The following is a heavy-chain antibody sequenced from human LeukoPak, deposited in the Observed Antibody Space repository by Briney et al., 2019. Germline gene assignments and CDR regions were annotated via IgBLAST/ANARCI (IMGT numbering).Heavy chain of an antibody. CDR1: GFTFSSYE. J-gene: IGHJ6*02. V-gene: IGHV3-48*03. D-gene: IGHD3-10*01. CDR3: ASTGGYGSGTYDYYYFGMDV. CDR2: ITSSGRTI. Sequence: GGSLRLSCAASGFTFSSYEMNWVRQAPGKGLEWVAYITSSGRTIYYADSVKGRFTISRDNAKNSLYLQMNSLRAEDTAVYYCASTGGYGSGTYDYYYFGMDVWGQGTTVTVSS.